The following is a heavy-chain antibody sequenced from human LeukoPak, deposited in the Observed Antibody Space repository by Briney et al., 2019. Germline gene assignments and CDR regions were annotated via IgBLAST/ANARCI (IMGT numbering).Heavy chain of an antibody. D-gene: IGHD2-15*01. V-gene: IGHV3-15*01. J-gene: IGHJ4*02. CDR2: IKSKTDGGTT. Sequence: GGSLRLSFAASGFTFSNAWMSWVRQAPGKGLEWVGRIKSKTDGGTTDYAAPVKGRFTISRDDSKNTLYLQMNSLKTEDTAVYCCTTAGYIVVVVAAKELDYWGQGTLVTVSS. CDR3: TTAGYIVVVVAAKELDY. CDR1: GFTFSNAW.